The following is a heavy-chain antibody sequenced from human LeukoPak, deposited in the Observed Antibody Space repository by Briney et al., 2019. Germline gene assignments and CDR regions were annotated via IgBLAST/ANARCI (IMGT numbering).Heavy chain of an antibody. CDR3: ASEGGIAARPASGPPTFDY. J-gene: IGHJ4*02. Sequence: GRSLRLSCAASGFTFDDYAIHWVRQAPGKGLEWVSGISWNSDNIRYADSVKGRFTISRDNAKNSLYLQMNSLRAEDTAVYYCASEGGIAARPASGPPTFDYWGQGTLVTVSS. D-gene: IGHD6-6*01. V-gene: IGHV3-9*01. CDR2: ISWNSDNI. CDR1: GFTFDDYA.